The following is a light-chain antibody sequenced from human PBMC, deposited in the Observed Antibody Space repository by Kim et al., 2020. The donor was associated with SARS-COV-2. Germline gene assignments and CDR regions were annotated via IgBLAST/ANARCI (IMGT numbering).Light chain of an antibody. CDR1: QSITSD. Sequence: EIVMTQSAATLSVSPGERATLSCRASQSITSDLAWYQHKPGQAPRLLMYDTSTRATGIPARFSGSGSGTEFTLTISSLQSEDFAVYYCQQYNRWPLTFSGGTKVDI. V-gene: IGKV3-15*01. CDR2: DTS. CDR3: QQYNRWPLT. J-gene: IGKJ4*01.